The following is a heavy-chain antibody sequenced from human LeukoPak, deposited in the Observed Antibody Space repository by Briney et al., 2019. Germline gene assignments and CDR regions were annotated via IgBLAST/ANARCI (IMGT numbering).Heavy chain of an antibody. CDR1: GGSFSGYY. Sequence: SETLSLTCAVYGGSFSGYYWSWIRQPPGKGLEWIGEINHSGSTSYNPSLKSRVTISVDTSKNQFSLKLSSVTAADTAVYYCASLDLSSSWYFDYWGQGTLVAVSS. D-gene: IGHD6-13*01. J-gene: IGHJ4*02. V-gene: IGHV4-34*01. CDR3: ASLDLSSSWYFDY. CDR2: INHSGST.